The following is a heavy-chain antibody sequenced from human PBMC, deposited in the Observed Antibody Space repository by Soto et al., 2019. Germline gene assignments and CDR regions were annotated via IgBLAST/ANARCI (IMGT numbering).Heavy chain of an antibody. CDR2: LNTYGNT. J-gene: IGHJ5*02. CDR1: GGSISSYR. Sequence: TSETLSLTCTVSGGSISSYRWSWIRQPAGKGLEWIGRLNTYGNTHYNPSLKSRVTVSADTSRNQFFLTLRSVTAADSAVYHCGRESGETWDYEASWGQGTPVTVSS. D-gene: IGHD1-7*01. CDR3: GRESGETWDYEAS. V-gene: IGHV4-4*07.